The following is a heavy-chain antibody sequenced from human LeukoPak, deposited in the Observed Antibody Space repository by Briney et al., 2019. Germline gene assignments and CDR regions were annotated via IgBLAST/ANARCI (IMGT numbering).Heavy chain of an antibody. CDR2: IYPGDSDT. D-gene: IGHD3-22*01. Sequence: GESVKISCKGSGYSFTSYWIGWVRQMPGKGLEWMGIIYPGDSDTRYSPSFQGQVTISADKSISTAYLQWSSLKASDTAMYYCARLYDYYYDSSGADYWGQGTLVTVSS. CDR1: GYSFTSYW. J-gene: IGHJ4*02. CDR3: ARLYDYYYDSSGADY. V-gene: IGHV5-51*01.